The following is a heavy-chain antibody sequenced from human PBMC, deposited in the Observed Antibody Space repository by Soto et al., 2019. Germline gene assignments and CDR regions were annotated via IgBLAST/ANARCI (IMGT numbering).Heavy chain of an antibody. V-gene: IGHV3-30*18. Sequence: QVQLVESGGGVVQPGRSLRLSCAASGFTFSHYAMHWVRQAPGKGLEWVALMSYEGSNKYYADSVKGRFTISRDNSNNTLYLPMNSLRAEDTAVYYFAKGVILTFDYWGQGTLVTVSS. CDR3: AKGVILTFDY. CDR1: GFTFSHYA. D-gene: IGHD2-21*01. J-gene: IGHJ4*02. CDR2: MSYEGSNK.